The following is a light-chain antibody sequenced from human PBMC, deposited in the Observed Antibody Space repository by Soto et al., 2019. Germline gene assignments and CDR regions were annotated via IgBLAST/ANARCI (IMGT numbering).Light chain of an antibody. J-gene: IGKJ1*01. CDR1: RSVLYKSNNKNH. V-gene: IGKV4-1*01. CDR2: WAS. Sequence: DVMLTQSTESLAVCLGERASTNCSCSRSVLYKSNNKNHLAWYQQKPGQPPQLIIYWASTRESGVPERFSGSGSGTDFTLTSSSLEPEDFAVYYCQQYGSSGTFGQGTKVDIK. CDR3: QQYGSSGT.